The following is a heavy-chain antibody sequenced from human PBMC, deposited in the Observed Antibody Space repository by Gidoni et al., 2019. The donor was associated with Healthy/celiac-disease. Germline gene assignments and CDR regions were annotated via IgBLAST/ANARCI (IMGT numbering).Heavy chain of an antibody. V-gene: IGHV3-30-3*01. D-gene: IGHD5-18*01. J-gene: IGHJ2*01. CDR1: GFTFSSYA. Sequence: QVQLVESGGGVVQPGRSLRLSCAASGFTFSSYAMHWVRQAPGKGLEWVAVISYDGSNKYYADSVKGRFTISRDNSKNTLYLQMNSLRAEDTAVYYCARGDTAMERYFDLWGRGTLVTVSS. CDR3: ARGDTAMERYFDL. CDR2: ISYDGSNK.